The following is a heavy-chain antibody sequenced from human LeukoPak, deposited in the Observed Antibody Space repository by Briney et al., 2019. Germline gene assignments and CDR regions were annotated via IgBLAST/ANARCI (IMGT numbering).Heavy chain of an antibody. J-gene: IGHJ4*02. Sequence: LETLSLTCTVSGGSISSYYWSWIRQPPGKGLEWIGYIYYSGSTNYNPSLKSRVTISVDTSKNQFSLKLSSVTAADTAVYYCARAGIAVATFNYWGQGTLVTVSS. D-gene: IGHD6-19*01. CDR1: GGSISSYY. V-gene: IGHV4-59*01. CDR2: IYYSGST. CDR3: ARAGIAVATFNY.